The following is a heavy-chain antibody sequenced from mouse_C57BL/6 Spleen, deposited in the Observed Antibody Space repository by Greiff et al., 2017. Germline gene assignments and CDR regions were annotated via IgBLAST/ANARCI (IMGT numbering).Heavy chain of an antibody. CDR2: IDPSDSYT. CDR1: GYTFTSYW. CDR3: VRAGTGYFDY. V-gene: IGHV1-59*01. D-gene: IGHD4-1*01. Sequence: QVQLKESGAELVRPGTSVKLSCKASGYTFTSYWMHWVKQRPGQGLEWIGVIDPSDSYTNYNQKFKGKATLTVDTSSSTAYMQLSSLTSEDSAVYYCVRAGTGYFDYWGQGTTLTVSS. J-gene: IGHJ2*01.